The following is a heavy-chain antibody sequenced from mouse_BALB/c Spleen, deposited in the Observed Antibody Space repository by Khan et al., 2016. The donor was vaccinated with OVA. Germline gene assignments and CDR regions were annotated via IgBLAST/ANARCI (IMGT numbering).Heavy chain of an antibody. Sequence: EVELVESGGGLVKPGGSLKLSCAASGFTFSDYYMYWVRQTPEKRLEWVATISDGGSYTYYPDSVKGRFTISRENAKNNLYLQMSSLKPEDTAMYYCARAGYGGFAYWGQGTLVTVSA. D-gene: IGHD1-1*02. J-gene: IGHJ3*01. CDR1: GFTFSDYY. V-gene: IGHV5-4*02. CDR2: ISDGGSYT. CDR3: ARAGYGGFAY.